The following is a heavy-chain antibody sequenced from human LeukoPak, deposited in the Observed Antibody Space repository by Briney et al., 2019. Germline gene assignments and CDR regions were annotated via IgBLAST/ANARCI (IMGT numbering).Heavy chain of an antibody. CDR1: GYTFTRYG. CDR2: ISGYNEKT. Sequence: ASVKVSCKASGYTFTRYGINWERQAPGQGLEWMGWISGYNEKTNYAQKFQGRVTMTTDTSTSTAYMELRRLRSDDTAVYYCARDPGSFLSGSGWLNWFEPWGQGTLVTVSS. D-gene: IGHD6-19*01. CDR3: ARDPGSFLSGSGWLNWFEP. V-gene: IGHV1-18*01. J-gene: IGHJ5*02.